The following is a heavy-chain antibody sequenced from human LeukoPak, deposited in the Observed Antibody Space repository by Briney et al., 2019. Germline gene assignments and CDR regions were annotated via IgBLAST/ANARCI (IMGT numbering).Heavy chain of an antibody. D-gene: IGHD6-6*01. CDR1: GGSFSGYY. CDR2: INHSGST. V-gene: IGHV4-34*01. CDR3: ARGLPADLVDYFDY. J-gene: IGHJ4*02. Sequence: SETLSLTCAVYGGSFSGYYWSWIRQPPGKELEWIGEINHSGSTNYNPSLKSRVTISVDTSKNQFSLKLSSVTAADTAVYYCARGLPADLVDYFDYWGQGTLVTVSS.